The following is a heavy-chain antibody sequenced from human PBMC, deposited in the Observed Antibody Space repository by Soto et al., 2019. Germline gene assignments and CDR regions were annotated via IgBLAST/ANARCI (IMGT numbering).Heavy chain of an antibody. Sequence: GESLKISCKCSGYSFTSYWISWVRQMPGKGLEWMGRIDPSDSYTNYSPSFQGHVTISADKSISTAYLQWSSLKASDTAMYYCARHGVRAMIVVAPGSWFDPWGQGTLVTVSS. J-gene: IGHJ5*02. D-gene: IGHD3-22*01. CDR3: ARHGVRAMIVVAPGSWFDP. V-gene: IGHV5-10-1*01. CDR2: IDPSDSYT. CDR1: GYSFTSYW.